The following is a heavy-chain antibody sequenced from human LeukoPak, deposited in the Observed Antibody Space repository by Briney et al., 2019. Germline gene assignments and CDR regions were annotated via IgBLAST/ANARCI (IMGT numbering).Heavy chain of an antibody. CDR3: ASSYYYDSSGYYYYYYYMDV. CDR2: IKQDGSEK. CDR1: GFTFSSYW. J-gene: IGHJ6*03. V-gene: IGHV3-7*01. Sequence: PGGSLRLSCAASGFTFSSYWMSWVRQAPGKGLEWVANIKQDGSEKYYVDSVKRRFTISRDNAKNSLYVQLNSLRAEDTAVYYCASSYYYDSSGYYYYYYYMDVWGKGTTVTVSS. D-gene: IGHD3-22*01.